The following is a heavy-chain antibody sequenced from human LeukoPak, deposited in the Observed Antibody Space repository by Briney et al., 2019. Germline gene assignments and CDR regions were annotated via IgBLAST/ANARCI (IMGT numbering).Heavy chain of an antibody. D-gene: IGHD3-22*01. CDR3: ARTYYYDSSGYYNWFDP. Sequence: SVKVSCKASGGTFSSYAISWVRQAPGQGLEWMGRIIPILGIANYAQKFQGRVTITADKSTSTAYMELSSLRSEDTAVYYCARTYYYDSSGYYNWFDPWGQGTLDTVSS. CDR2: IIPILGIA. J-gene: IGHJ5*02. CDR1: GGTFSSYA. V-gene: IGHV1-69*04.